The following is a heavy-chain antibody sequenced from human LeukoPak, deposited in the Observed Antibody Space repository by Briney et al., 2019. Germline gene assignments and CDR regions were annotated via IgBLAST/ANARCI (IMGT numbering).Heavy chain of an antibody. V-gene: IGHV4-4*07. J-gene: IGHJ6*03. Sequence: PSETLSLTCTVSGGSISSYYWSWIRQPAGKGLEWIGRIYTSGSTNYNPSLKSRVTISVDTSKNQFSLKLSSVTAADTAVYYCARVQQASYYYYYMDVWGKGTTVTISS. CDR2: IYTSGST. CDR1: GGSISSYY. D-gene: IGHD6-13*01. CDR3: ARVQQASYYYYYMDV.